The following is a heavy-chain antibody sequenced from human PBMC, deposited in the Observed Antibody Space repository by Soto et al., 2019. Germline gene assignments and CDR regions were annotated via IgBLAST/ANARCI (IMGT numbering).Heavy chain of an antibody. V-gene: IGHV3-23*01. J-gene: IGHJ4*02. CDR1: GFTFSSYA. CDR2: ISGSGGST. D-gene: IGHD3-16*02. Sequence: EVQLLESGGGLVQPGGSLRLSCAASGFTFSSYAMSWVRQAPGKGLEWVSAISGSGGSTYYADSVKGRFTISRDNSKNTLYLQMNSLRAEETAVYYCAKGVRSLGGVTVPFDYWGQGTLVTVSS. CDR3: AKGVRSLGGVTVPFDY.